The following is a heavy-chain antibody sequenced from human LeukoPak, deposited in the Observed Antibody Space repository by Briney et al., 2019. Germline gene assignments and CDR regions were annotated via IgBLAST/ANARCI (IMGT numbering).Heavy chain of an antibody. Sequence: PSETLSLTCTVSGGSISRYYWSWIRQPPGKGLEWIGYIYYSGSTNYNPSLKSRVTISVDTSKNQFSLKLSSVTAADTAVYYCARMIAVAGTFDYWGQGTLVTVSS. CDR2: IYYSGST. D-gene: IGHD6-19*01. J-gene: IGHJ4*02. CDR1: GGSISRYY. V-gene: IGHV4-59*08. CDR3: ARMIAVAGTFDY.